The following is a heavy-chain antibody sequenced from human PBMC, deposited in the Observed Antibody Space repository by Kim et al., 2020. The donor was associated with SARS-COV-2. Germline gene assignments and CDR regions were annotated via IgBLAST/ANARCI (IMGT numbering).Heavy chain of an antibody. Sequence: PPLKDRVTISVDTSKNQFSLKLSSVTAADTAVYYCARLYSSSESYYFDYWGQGTLVTVSS. CDR3: ARLYSSSESYYFDY. V-gene: IGHV4-34*01. D-gene: IGHD6-6*01. J-gene: IGHJ4*02.